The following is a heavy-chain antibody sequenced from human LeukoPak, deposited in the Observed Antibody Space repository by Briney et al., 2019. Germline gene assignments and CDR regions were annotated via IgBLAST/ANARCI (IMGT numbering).Heavy chain of an antibody. CDR1: GASISGYY. Sequence: SETLSLTCTVSGASISGYYWSWIRQPPGKGLEWIGFISDSGSINYNPSLKSRATISVDTSKNQFSLKLSSVTAADTAVYYCARTIYYYGMDVWGQGTTVTVSS. CDR3: ARTIYYYGMDV. J-gene: IGHJ6*02. CDR2: ISDSGSI. D-gene: IGHD3-10*01. V-gene: IGHV4-59*01.